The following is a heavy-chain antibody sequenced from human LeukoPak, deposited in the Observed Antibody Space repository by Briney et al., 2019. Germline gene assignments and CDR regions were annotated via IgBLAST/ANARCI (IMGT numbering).Heavy chain of an antibody. J-gene: IGHJ4*02. V-gene: IGHV3-30*03. CDR1: GFTFSSYG. D-gene: IGHD4-17*01. CDR2: ISYDGSNK. CDR3: ATTVTTGDFDY. Sequence: GGSLRLSCAASGFTFSSYGMHWVRQAPGKGLEWVAVISYDGSNKYYADSVKGRFTISRDNSKNTLYLQMNSLRAEDTAVYYCATTVTTGDFDYWGQGTLVTVSS.